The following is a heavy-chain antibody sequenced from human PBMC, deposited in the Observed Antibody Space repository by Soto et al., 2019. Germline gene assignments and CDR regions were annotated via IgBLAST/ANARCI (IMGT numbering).Heavy chain of an antibody. CDR3: ARLGGNTDY. V-gene: IGHV3-30-3*01. CDR1: GFTFSSYA. J-gene: IGHJ4*02. Sequence: GGSLRLSCAASGFTFSSYAMHWVRQAPGKGLEWVAVISYDGSNKYYADSVKGRFTISRDNAKNTLYLQMNSLRAEDTAVYYCARLGGNTDYWGQGTRVTVSS. CDR2: ISYDGSNK.